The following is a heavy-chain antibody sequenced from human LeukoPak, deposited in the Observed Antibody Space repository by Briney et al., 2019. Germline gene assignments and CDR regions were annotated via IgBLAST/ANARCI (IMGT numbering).Heavy chain of an antibody. V-gene: IGHV3-21*01. D-gene: IGHD5-18*01. Sequence: GGSPRLSCSASGFTFSTYNMNWVRQAPGKGLEWVSSISSSSSYIYYADSVKGRFTISRDNAKNSLYLQMNSLRAEDTAVYYCARDGYGGYWGQGTLVTVSS. CDR1: GFTFSTYN. CDR3: ARDGYGGY. J-gene: IGHJ4*02. CDR2: ISSSSSYI.